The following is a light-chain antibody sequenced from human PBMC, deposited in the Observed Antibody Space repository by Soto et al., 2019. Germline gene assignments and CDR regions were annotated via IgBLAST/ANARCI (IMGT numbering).Light chain of an antibody. CDR3: QTGGTGIRI. V-gene: IGLV4-69*01. CDR1: SGHSSYA. Sequence: QPVLTQSPSASASLGASVKLTCTLSSGHSSYAIAWHQQQPEKGPRYLMKLNSDGSHSKGDGTPDRFSGSSSRAERYLTIAGLQSEDEADYYCQTGGTGIRIFGGGTKLTVL. CDR2: LNSDGSH. J-gene: IGLJ2*01.